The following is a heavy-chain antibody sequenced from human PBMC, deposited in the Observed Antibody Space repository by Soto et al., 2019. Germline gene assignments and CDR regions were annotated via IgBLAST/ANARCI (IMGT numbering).Heavy chain of an antibody. CDR2: FDPEDGET. Sequence: ASVKVSCKVSGYTLTELSMHWVRQAPGKGLEWMGGFDPEDGETNYAQKFQGRVTMTKDTSTSTAYMELRSLRSDDTAVYYCARGRVGATSDFDYWGQGTLVTVSS. D-gene: IGHD1-26*01. CDR1: GYTLTELS. V-gene: IGHV1-24*01. J-gene: IGHJ4*02. CDR3: ARGRVGATSDFDY.